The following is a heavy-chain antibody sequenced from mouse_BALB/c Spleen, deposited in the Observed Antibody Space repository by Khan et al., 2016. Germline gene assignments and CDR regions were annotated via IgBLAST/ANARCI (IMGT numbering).Heavy chain of an antibody. D-gene: IGHD1-1*02. CDR1: GYTFTTAG. CDR3: AREPYAMDY. J-gene: IGHJ2*01. CDR2: INTLSGVP. V-gene: IGHV9-4*02. Sequence: QIQLVQSGPELKKPGETVRISCKASGYTFTTAGMQWVQKMPGKGLRWIGWINTLSGVPIYAEDFRGRFAFSLETSVSTAYLEIGNLKNEDTATYFCAREPYAMDYWGQGTTLTVSS.